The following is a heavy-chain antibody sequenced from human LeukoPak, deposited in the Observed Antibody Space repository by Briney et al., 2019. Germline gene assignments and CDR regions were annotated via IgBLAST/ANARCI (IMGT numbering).Heavy chain of an antibody. Sequence: GGSLRLSCAASGFTFNSYAMSWVRQAPGKGLEWVSLIYSGGSTYYADSVKGRFTISRDISKNTLFLQLNSLRAEDTAVYYCARGGVVVAAIDAFDIWGQGTLVTVSS. J-gene: IGHJ3*02. D-gene: IGHD2-15*01. CDR1: GFTFNSYA. CDR3: ARGGVVVAAIDAFDI. V-gene: IGHV3-66*01. CDR2: IYSGGST.